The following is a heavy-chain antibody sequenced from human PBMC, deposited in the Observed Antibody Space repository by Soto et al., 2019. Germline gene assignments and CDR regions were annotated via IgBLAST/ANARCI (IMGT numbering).Heavy chain of an antibody. CDR2: ISGYNGNT. V-gene: IGHV1-18*01. J-gene: IGHJ6*02. Sequence: QVQLVQSRGEVKKPGASVKVSCKTSGYSFTTYGISWVRQAPGQGLEWMGWISGYNGNTNYAQKLKGRLTMTTDTSTSTAYIELRSLTSDDTAVYYCAREGQAPYYYYGMDVWGQWRTVTVSS. CDR3: AREGQAPYYYYGMDV. CDR1: GYSFTTYG.